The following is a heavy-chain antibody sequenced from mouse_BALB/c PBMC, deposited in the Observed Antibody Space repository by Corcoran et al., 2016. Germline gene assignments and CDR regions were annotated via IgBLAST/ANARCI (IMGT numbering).Heavy chain of an antibody. CDR1: GYTFTSYV. J-gene: IGHJ4*01. D-gene: IGHD1-1*02. CDR2: INSYNDGT. CDR3: ARREWSYAMDY. Sequence: EVQLQQSGPELVKPGASVKMSCKASGYTFTSYVMHWVKQKPGQGLEWIGYINSYNDGTKYNEKFKGKATLTSDKSSSTAYMELSSLTSEDSAVYYCARREWSYAMDYWGQGTSVTVSS. V-gene: IGHV1S136*01.